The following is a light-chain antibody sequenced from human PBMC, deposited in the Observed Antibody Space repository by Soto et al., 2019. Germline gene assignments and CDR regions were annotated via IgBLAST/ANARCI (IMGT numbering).Light chain of an antibody. Sequence: EIVLTQSPATLSLSPGERATLSCRASQSVSSSLAWYQQKPGQSPRLLIYDTSNRATGVPARFSGSGSGTDFTLTISSLEREDFAVYYCQHRTNWRITFGQGTRLEI. CDR3: QHRTNWRIT. CDR1: QSVSSS. J-gene: IGKJ5*01. V-gene: IGKV3-11*01. CDR2: DTS.